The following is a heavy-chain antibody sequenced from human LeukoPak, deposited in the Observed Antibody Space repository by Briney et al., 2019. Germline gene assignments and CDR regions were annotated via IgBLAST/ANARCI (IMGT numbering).Heavy chain of an antibody. V-gene: IGHV3-74*01. D-gene: IGHD5-18*01. Sequence: GGSLRLSCAAPGFTFSGHWMHWVRQAPGKGLVWVSLIKSDGSTTKYADSVKGRFTISRDNDKNTLYLHMNSLRAEDTALYYCARDVRGGYHDYWGQGTLVTVSS. CDR2: IKSDGSTT. CDR1: GFTFSGHW. CDR3: ARDVRGGYHDY. J-gene: IGHJ4*02.